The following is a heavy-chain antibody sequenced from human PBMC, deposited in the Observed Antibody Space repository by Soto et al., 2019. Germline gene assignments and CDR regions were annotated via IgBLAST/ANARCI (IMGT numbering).Heavy chain of an antibody. J-gene: IGHJ6*02. V-gene: IGHV1-69*13. CDR3: ASPLDTAMVGPYYYGMEV. D-gene: IGHD5-18*01. Sequence: ASVKVSCKASGGTFNSYAISWVRQAPGQGLEWMGGIIPIFGTANYAQKFQGRVTITADESTSTAYMELSSLRSEDTAVYYCASPLDTAMVGPYYYGMEVWGQGTTVTVSS. CDR1: GGTFNSYA. CDR2: IIPIFGTA.